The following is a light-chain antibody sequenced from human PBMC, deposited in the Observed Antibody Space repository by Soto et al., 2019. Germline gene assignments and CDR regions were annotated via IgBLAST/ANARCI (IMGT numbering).Light chain of an antibody. CDR3: QQLNTAPIT. CDR1: QGISSY. CDR2: GAS. J-gene: IGKJ5*01. Sequence: IQLTQSPSSLSASVGDRVTITCRASQGISSYLAWYQQKPGKAPKRLIYGASTLEGGVPFRFSGSGSGTDFALIISSVQPEDFATYYCQQLNTAPITIGQGTRLEIK. V-gene: IGKV1-9*01.